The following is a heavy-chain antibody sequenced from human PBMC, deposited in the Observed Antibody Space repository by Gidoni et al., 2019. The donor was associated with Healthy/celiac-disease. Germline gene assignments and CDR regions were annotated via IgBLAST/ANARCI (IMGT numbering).Heavy chain of an antibody. V-gene: IGHV4-34*01. Sequence: QVQLQQWGAGLLKPSETLSLTCAVYGGSFSGYYWSWIRQPPGKGLEWIGEINHSGSTNYNPSLKSRVTISVDTSKNQFSLKLSSVTAADTAVYYCARASRSGYYSISFDYWGQGTLVTVSS. CDR3: ARASRSGYYSISFDY. CDR1: GGSFSGYY. D-gene: IGHD3-3*01. J-gene: IGHJ4*02. CDR2: INHSGST.